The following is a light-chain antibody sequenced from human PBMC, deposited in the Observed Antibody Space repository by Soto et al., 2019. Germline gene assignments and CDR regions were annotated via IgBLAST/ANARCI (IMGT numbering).Light chain of an antibody. Sequence: QSVLTQPPSASGTPGQRVTISCSGSSSNIGSNSVNWYQHLPGTAPKLLMYSSNQRPSVVPDRFSGSKSGTSASLAISGLQSEDEADYYCAAWDDSLNGVVFGGGTKLTVL. V-gene: IGLV1-44*01. CDR2: SSN. CDR1: SSNIGSNS. CDR3: AAWDDSLNGVV. J-gene: IGLJ2*01.